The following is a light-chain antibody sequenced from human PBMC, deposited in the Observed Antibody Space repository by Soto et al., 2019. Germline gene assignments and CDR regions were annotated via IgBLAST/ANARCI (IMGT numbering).Light chain of an antibody. CDR3: QQYGTFPRT. CDR1: QSVSSNF. Sequence: EIVLTQSPGTLSLSPGKRATLSCRASQSVSSNFLAWYQQRPGQAPRLLIYGASNRATGIPERFSGSGSGTDFTLTISRLEPEDFAVYYCQQYGTFPRTFGQGTKVEIK. CDR2: GAS. V-gene: IGKV3-20*01. J-gene: IGKJ1*01.